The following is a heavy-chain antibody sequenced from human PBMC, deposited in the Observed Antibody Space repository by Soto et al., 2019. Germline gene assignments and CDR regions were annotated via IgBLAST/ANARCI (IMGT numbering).Heavy chain of an antibody. V-gene: IGHV3-11*01. D-gene: IGHD1-1*01. Sequence: QVQLVESGGGLVRPGGSLRLSCAGSGFTFSDYYMSWIRQAPGKGLEWVSYISSSDTTVYYADSVKGRFTISRDNAKNSLYLQMDSLRAEDTAVYYCARDFSRWKAALDYWGQGTLVTVSS. CDR1: GFTFSDYY. J-gene: IGHJ4*02. CDR3: ARDFSRWKAALDY. CDR2: ISSSDTTV.